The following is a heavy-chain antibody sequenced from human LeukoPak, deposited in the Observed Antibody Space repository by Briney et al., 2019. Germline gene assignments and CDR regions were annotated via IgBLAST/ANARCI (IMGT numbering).Heavy chain of an antibody. D-gene: IGHD5-18*01. Sequence: SETLSLTCTVSGGSISSYYWSWIRQHPGKGLEWIGYIYYSGSTYYNPSLKSRVTISVDTSKNQFSLKLSSVTAADTAVYYCARGWGYSYGSYGYFDYWGQGTLVTVSS. CDR2: IYYSGST. CDR1: GGSISSYY. CDR3: ARGWGYSYGSYGYFDY. J-gene: IGHJ4*02. V-gene: IGHV4-59*06.